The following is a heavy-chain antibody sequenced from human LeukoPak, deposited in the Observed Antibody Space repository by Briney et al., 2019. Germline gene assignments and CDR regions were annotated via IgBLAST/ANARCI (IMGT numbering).Heavy chain of an antibody. J-gene: IGHJ3*02. CDR2: LSSDSGAI. D-gene: IGHD6-19*01. V-gene: IGHV3-21*01. CDR1: GFTFNSYS. Sequence: PGGSLRLSCVASGFTFNSYSMHWVRQAPGNGLEWVSSLSSDSGAIFYADSVKGRFTISRDNAKNSLFLQLNSLRAEDMAVYYCARAVPRDVFDIWGQGTMVTVSS. CDR3: ARAVPRDVFDI.